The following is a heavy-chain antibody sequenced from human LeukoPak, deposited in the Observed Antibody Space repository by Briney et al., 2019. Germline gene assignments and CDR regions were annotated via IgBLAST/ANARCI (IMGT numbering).Heavy chain of an antibody. D-gene: IGHD3-22*01. CDR1: TFTFNNAW. V-gene: IGHV3-15*07. CDR2: IKSKTDGGTR. J-gene: IGHJ5*02. CDR3: TSGRGFYYDT. Sequence: GGSLRLSWAASTFTFNNAWVNWVRQAPGKGLEWVGRIKSKTDGGTRDYAAPVKGRFTISRDDSTNTLYLQMNSLTTEDTAVYYCTSGRGFYYDTWDQGTLVTVSS.